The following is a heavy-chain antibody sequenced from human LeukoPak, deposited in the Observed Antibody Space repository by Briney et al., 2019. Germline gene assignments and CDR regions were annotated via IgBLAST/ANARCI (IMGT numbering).Heavy chain of an antibody. Sequence: KASETLSLTCTVSGGSISSYYWSWIRQPPGKGLEWIGYIYYSGSTNYNPSLKSRVTISVDTSKNQFSLKLSSVTAADTAVYYCARLSDYYGSGSSFDYWGQGTLVTVSS. CDR1: GGSISSYY. V-gene: IGHV4-59*08. D-gene: IGHD3-10*01. CDR2: IYYSGST. J-gene: IGHJ4*02. CDR3: ARLSDYYGSGSSFDY.